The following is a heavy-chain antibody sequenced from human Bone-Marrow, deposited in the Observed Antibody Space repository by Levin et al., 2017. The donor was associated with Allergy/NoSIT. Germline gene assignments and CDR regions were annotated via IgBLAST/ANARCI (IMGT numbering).Heavy chain of an antibody. CDR1: GFTFTDYT. V-gene: IGHV3-21*01. CDR3: ARGTPSDL. D-gene: IGHD2-15*01. Sequence: GGSLRLSCGASGFTFTDYTMNWVRQAPGKGLEWISFIDSGGHDVYYLDSVKGRFTISRDNAKNTLYLQMNSLRGEDTSVYYCARGTPSDLWGQGTLVTVSS. CDR2: IDSGGHDV. J-gene: IGHJ5*02.